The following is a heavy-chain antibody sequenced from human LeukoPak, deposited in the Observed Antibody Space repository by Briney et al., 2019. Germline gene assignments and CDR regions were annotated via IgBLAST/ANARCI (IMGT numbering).Heavy chain of an antibody. CDR2: IYTSGST. J-gene: IGHJ6*03. D-gene: IGHD2/OR15-2a*01. CDR1: GGSISSYY. CDR3: ARLAKTYEIVDYYYMDV. V-gene: IGHV4-4*09. Sequence: PSETLSLTCTVSGGSISSYYWSWIRQPPGKGLEWIGYIYTSGSTNYNPSLKSRVTISVDTSKNQFSLKLSSVTAADTAVYYCARLAKTYEIVDYYYMDVWGKGTTVTVSS.